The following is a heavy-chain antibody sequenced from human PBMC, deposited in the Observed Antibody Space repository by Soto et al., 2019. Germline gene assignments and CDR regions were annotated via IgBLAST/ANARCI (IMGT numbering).Heavy chain of an antibody. J-gene: IGHJ5*02. CDR1: GYSFSDHY. CDR2: INPDSGGS. CDR3: ARNGGGSGSYYSMDL. D-gene: IGHD1-26*01. V-gene: IGHV1-2*02. Sequence: QVQLVQSGADVKKPGASVKVSCKASGYSFSDHYIQWVRQAPGQGLEWMGWINPDSGGSNNAQKFEDRVIMTSDTSINTVYMELSGLRSDDIAVYYCARNGGGSGSYYSMDLWGPGTLVTVS.